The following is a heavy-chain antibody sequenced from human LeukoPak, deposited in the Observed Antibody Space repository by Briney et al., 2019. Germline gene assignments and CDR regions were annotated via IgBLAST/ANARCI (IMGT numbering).Heavy chain of an antibody. V-gene: IGHV1-69*01. CDR1: GGTFSSYA. CDR2: IIPIFGTA. CDR3: ARDIGLGYYYYYMDV. J-gene: IGHJ6*03. Sequence: SVKVSCKASGGTFSSYAISWARQAPGQGFEWMGGIIPIFGTANYAQKFQGRVTITADESTSTAYMELSSLRSEDTAVYYCARDIGLGYYYYYMDVWGKGTTVTVSS. D-gene: IGHD3-16*02.